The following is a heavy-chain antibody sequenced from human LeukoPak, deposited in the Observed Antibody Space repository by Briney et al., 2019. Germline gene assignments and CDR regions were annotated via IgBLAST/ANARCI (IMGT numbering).Heavy chain of an antibody. D-gene: IGHD6-19*01. V-gene: IGHV4-59*01. CDR2: IYYSGST. CDR3: ARVDSSGWYYFDY. J-gene: IGHJ4*02. Sequence: PSETLSLTCTVSGGSISSYYWSWIRQPPGKGLEWIGYIYYSGSTNYNPPLKSRVTISVDTSKNQFSLKLSSVTAADTAVYYCARVDSSGWYYFDYWGQGTLVTVSS. CDR1: GGSISSYY.